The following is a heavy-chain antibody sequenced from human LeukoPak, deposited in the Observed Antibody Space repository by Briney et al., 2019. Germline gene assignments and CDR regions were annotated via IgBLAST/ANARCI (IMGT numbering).Heavy chain of an antibody. J-gene: IGHJ4*02. CDR3: ARGYGDSKDLCDY. CDR2: IWYDGSNK. D-gene: IGHD4-17*01. V-gene: IGHV3-33*01. CDR1: GFTFSSYG. Sequence: PGGSLRLSCAASGFTFSSYGMHWVRQAPGKGLEWVAIIWYDGSNKYYADSVKGRFTISRDNSKNTLYLQMNSLRAEDTAVYYCARGYGDSKDLCDYWGQGTLVTVSS.